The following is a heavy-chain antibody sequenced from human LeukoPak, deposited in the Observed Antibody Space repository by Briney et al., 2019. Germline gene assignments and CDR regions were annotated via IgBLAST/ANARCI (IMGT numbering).Heavy chain of an antibody. CDR2: IYYSGSS. D-gene: IGHD5-12*01. CDR3: ARIISPGATFDL. J-gene: IGHJ4*02. V-gene: IGHV4-59*01. Sequence: SETLSLTCTVSSGSINNYYWTWIRQPPGKGLEWIGWIYYSGSSNYNPSLKSRVTISVDTSNNQFSLKLTSVTAADTAVYYCARIISPGATFDLWGQGTLVTVSS. CDR1: SGSINNYY.